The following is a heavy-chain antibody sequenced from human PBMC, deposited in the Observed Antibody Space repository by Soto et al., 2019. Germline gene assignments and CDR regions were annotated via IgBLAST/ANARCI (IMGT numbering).Heavy chain of an antibody. D-gene: IGHD3-22*01. CDR2: TYYRSQWYN. CDR3: ARGIYDTSVGTAFDI. J-gene: IGHJ3*02. CDR1: GDSVSSNSVV. Sequence: PSQTLSLTCAISGDSVSSNSVVWNWIRQSPSRGLEWLGRTYYRSQWYNEYVVFVKSRITINPDASKNQFSLQLNSVTPEDMAVYYCARGIYDTSVGTAFDIWGQGTKVTVSS. V-gene: IGHV6-1*01.